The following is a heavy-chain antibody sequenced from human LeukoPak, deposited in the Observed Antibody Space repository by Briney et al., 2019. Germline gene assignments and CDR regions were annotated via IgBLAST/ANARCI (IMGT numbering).Heavy chain of an antibody. D-gene: IGHD1-1*01. J-gene: IGHJ3*02. CDR3: ARPPNRYNWNGRAFDI. CDR2: INHSGST. CDR1: GGSFSGYY. V-gene: IGHV4-34*01. Sequence: SETLSLTCAVYGGSFSGYYWSWIRQPPGKGLEWIGEINHSGSTNYNPSLKSRVTISVDTSKNQFSLKLSSVTAADTAVYYCARPPNRYNWNGRAFDIWGQGTMVTVSS.